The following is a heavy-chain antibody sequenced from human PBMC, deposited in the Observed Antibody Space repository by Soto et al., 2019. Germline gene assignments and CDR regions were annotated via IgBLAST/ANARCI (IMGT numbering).Heavy chain of an antibody. CDR1: GFIFSSYD. CDR2: ITNTGDP. D-gene: IGHD2-2*01. CDR3: ARERTGGGLEN. J-gene: IGHJ3*02. Sequence: GGSLRLSCAASGFIFSSYDMHWVRHTTGAVLEGVSVITNTGDPYDSDSVKGRFTISRDNAKIALYLQMISLRVGDSALYYCARERTGGGLENWGQGTKLTV. V-gene: IGHV3-13*05.